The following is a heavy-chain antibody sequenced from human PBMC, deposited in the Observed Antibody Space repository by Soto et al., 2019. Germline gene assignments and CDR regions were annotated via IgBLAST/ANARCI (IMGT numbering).Heavy chain of an antibody. CDR1: GFTFSSYA. CDR2: ISGSGGST. CDR3: ARMGSQRYHYYGMDV. Sequence: PGGSLRLSCAASGFTFSSYAMSWVRQAPGKGLEWVSAISGSGGSTYYADSVKGRFTISRDNSKNTLYLQMNSLRAEDTAVYYCARMGSQRYHYYGMDVWGQGTTVTVSS. J-gene: IGHJ6*02. D-gene: IGHD6-25*01. V-gene: IGHV3-23*01.